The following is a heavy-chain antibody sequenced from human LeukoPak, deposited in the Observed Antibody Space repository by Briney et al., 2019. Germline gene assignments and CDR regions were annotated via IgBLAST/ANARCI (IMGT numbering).Heavy chain of an antibody. CDR1: XY. CDR2: INHSGST. Sequence: XYWSWIRQPPGKGLEWIGEINHSGSTNYNPSLKSRVTISVDTSKNQFSLKLSSVTAADTAVYYCARGFRFWSGYYPYFDYWGQGTLVTVSS. J-gene: IGHJ4*02. D-gene: IGHD3-3*01. V-gene: IGHV4-34*01. CDR3: ARGFRFWSGYYPYFDY.